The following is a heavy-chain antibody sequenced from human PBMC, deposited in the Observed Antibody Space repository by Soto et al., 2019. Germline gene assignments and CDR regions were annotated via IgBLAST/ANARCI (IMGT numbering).Heavy chain of an antibody. CDR3: ARRRGLKLLKLGWFDP. CDR1: GYTFTSYD. Sequence: QVQLVQSGAEVKKPGASVKVSCKASGYTFTSYDINWVRQATGQGLEWMGWMNPNSGNTGYAQKFQGRVTMTRNTSISTAYMELSSLRSEDTAVYYCARRRGLKLLKLGWFDPWGQGTLVTVSS. CDR2: MNPNSGNT. D-gene: IGHD7-27*01. J-gene: IGHJ5*02. V-gene: IGHV1-8*01.